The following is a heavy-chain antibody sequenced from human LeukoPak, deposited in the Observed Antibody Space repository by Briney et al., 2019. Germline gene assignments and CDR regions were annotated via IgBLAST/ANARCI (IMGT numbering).Heavy chain of an antibody. CDR2: IYTSGST. CDR1: GGSISSYY. CDR3: ARDRKRGVAVGGDFDY. Sequence: SESLSLTRTVSGGSISSYYWSWIRQPAGKGLGWIGRIYTSGSTNYNPSPQNRVTLSVDTSKNQLSLKLRDVTAAETAVYYCARDRKRGVAVGGDFDYWGQGTMVTVSS. D-gene: IGHD6-19*01. J-gene: IGHJ4*02. V-gene: IGHV4-4*07.